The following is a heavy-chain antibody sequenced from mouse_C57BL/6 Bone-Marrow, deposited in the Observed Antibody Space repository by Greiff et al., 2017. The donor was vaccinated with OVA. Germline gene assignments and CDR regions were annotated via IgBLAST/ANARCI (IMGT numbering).Heavy chain of an antibody. D-gene: IGHD1-1*01. J-gene: IGHJ4*01. CDR3: NYYGSSYEGYAMDY. CDR2: ISSGGDYI. CDR1: GFTFSSYA. V-gene: IGHV5-9-1*02. Sequence: EVNVVESGEGLVKPGGSLKLSCAASGFTFSSYAMSWVRQTPEKRLEWVAYISSGGDYIYYADTVKGRFTISRDNARNTLYLQMSSLKSEDTAMYYCNYYGSSYEGYAMDYWGQGTSVTVSS.